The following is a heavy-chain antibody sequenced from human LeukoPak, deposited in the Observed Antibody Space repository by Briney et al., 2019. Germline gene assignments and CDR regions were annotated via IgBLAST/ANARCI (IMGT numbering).Heavy chain of an antibody. J-gene: IGHJ4*02. CDR3: AKNNMDRYYFDF. V-gene: IGHV3-23*01. CDR2: ISGSGGST. CDR1: GFIFSNYW. D-gene: IGHD1-14*01. Sequence: GSLRLSCAASGFIFSNYWMSWVRQAPGKGLEWVSAISGSGGSTYFADSVKGRFTISRDTSKSTLYLQMNSLRAEDTAVYYCAKNNMDRYYFDFWGQGTLVTVSS.